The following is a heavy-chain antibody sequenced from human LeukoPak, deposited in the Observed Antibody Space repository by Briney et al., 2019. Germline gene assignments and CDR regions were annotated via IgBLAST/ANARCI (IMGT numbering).Heavy chain of an antibody. CDR2: INPNSGGT. CDR3: ARDGVVAATGWFDP. J-gene: IGHJ5*02. V-gene: IGHV1-2*02. D-gene: IGHD2-15*01. CDR1: GGTFSSYA. Sequence: ASVKVSCKASGGTFSSYAISWVRQAPGQGLEWMGWINPNSGGTNYAQKFQGRVTMTRDTSISTAYMELSRLRSDDTAVYYCARDGVVAATGWFDPWGQGTLVTVSS.